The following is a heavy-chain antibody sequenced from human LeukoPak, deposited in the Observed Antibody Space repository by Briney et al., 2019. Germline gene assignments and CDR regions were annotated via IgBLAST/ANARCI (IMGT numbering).Heavy chain of an antibody. J-gene: IGHJ4*02. V-gene: IGHV3-7*01. CDR2: INQEGSEK. Sequence: GGPLRLSCAAWGFTFRSYWVSWVRQGRAKGLAWVANINQEGSEKHYVDSVKGRFTTSRDNAKNSRYLQIDSMTDEDTAGYYCARDHLGSYYGIYWGQGTLVTVSS. CDR3: ARDHLGSYYGIY. D-gene: IGHD1-26*01. CDR1: GFTFRSYW.